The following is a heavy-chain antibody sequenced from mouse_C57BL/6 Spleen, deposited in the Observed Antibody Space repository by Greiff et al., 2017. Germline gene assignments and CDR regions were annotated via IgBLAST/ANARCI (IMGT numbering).Heavy chain of an antibody. CDR3: ARRAYNWYFDG. D-gene: IGHD6-5*01. CDR1: GYTFTSYW. J-gene: IGHJ1*03. CDR2: IDPSDSYT. V-gene: IGHV1-50*01. Sequence: QVQLQQPGAELVKPGASVKLSCKASGYTFTSYWMQWVKQRPGQGLEWIGEIDPSDSYTNYNQKFKGKATLTVDTASSTAYMQLSSLTSEDSAVYYCARRAYNWYFDGWGTGTTVTVSS.